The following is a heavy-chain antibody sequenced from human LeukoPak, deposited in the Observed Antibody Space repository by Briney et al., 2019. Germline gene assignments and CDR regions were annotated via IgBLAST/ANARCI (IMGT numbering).Heavy chain of an antibody. D-gene: IGHD2-15*01. CDR1: GFTFSSYG. CDR2: IWYDGSNK. J-gene: IGHJ4*02. V-gene: IGHV3-33*07. CDR3: ARDKIEGGTDFDH. Sequence: GGSLRLSCAASGFTFSSYGMYWVRQPPGKGLEWVAVIWYDGSNKGYADSVKGRFTISRDNSKNTLYLQVTNLRAEDTGVYYCARDKIEGGTDFDHWGQGTLVTVSS.